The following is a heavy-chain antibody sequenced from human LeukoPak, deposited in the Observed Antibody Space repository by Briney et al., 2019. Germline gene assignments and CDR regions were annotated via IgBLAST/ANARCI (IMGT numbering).Heavy chain of an antibody. J-gene: IGHJ4*02. Sequence: ASVKVSCKASGYTSTSYYMHWVRQAPGQGLEWMGIINPSGGSTSYAQKFQGRVTMTRDTSTSTVYMELSSLRSEDTAVYYCAREGKGADIVVVPAAMRYYFDYWGQGTLVAVSS. V-gene: IGHV1-46*01. CDR2: INPSGGST. CDR1: GYTSTSYY. CDR3: AREGKGADIVVVPAAMRYYFDY. D-gene: IGHD2-2*01.